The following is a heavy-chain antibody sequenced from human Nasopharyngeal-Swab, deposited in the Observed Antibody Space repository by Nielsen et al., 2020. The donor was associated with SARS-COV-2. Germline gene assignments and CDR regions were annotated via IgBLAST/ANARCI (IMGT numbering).Heavy chain of an antibody. CDR3: ARDQVPHVLLYFGHMDV. D-gene: IGHD3-9*01. CDR1: GFTFNSYS. V-gene: IGHV3-21*01. Sequence: GESLKISCAGSGFTFNSYSMIWVRQVPGEGLEWVSSIRGSGSYVYYADSVKGRFTISKDSAKNSLYLQMNSLRAEDTAVYYCARDQVPHVLLYFGHMDVWGQGTTVTVSS. CDR2: IRGSGSYV. J-gene: IGHJ6*02.